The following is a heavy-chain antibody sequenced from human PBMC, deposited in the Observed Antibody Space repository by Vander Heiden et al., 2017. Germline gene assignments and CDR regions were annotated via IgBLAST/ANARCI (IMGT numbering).Heavy chain of an antibody. J-gene: IGHJ6*02. CDR1: GDSSDYVTHYS. D-gene: IGHD6-25*01. Sequence: QLQLQESGARLGKPSETQPLTCIVSGDSSDYVTHYSWTWIRKPVGEGREWIGRIYNSGQANYNSSLEDRVAMSLDKSRKQISLTLGSVTAADTAVYFCAKNSPAADELMDVWGQGIAVTVSS. CDR3: AKNSPAADELMDV. CDR2: IYNSGQA. V-gene: IGHV4-4*07.